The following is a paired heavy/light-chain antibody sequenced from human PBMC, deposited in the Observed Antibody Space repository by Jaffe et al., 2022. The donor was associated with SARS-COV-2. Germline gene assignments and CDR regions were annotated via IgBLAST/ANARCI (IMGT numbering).Light chain of an antibody. J-gene: IGKJ2*01. CDR2: SAS. CDR3: QQYNDWLYT. Sequence: EIVMTQSPATLSVSPGERAILSCRASQSVTTNLAWYQQKPGQAPRLLIYSASTRATGIPARFSGGGSGTEFSLTISSLQSEDFALYYCQQYNDWLYTFGQGTKVEIK. CDR1: QSVTTN. V-gene: IGKV3D-15*01.
Heavy chain of an antibody. J-gene: IGHJ4*02. CDR3: TRFFTNVWYPLGRDY. D-gene: IGHD6-13*01. V-gene: IGHV3-11*01. CDR1: GFTFSDYY. CDR2: ISSSGDRI. Sequence: QVQLVESGGGLVKPGGSLRLSCAASGFTFSDYYMSWIRQAPGKGLEWVSFISSSGDRILYADSVKGRFTISRDNAKNSVYLQMNSLRDEDTAVYYCTRFFTNVWYPLGRDYWGQGTLVTVSS.